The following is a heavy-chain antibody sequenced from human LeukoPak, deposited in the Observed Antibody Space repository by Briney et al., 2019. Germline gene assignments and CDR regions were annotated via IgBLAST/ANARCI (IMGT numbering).Heavy chain of an antibody. V-gene: IGHV4-34*01. CDR2: INHSGST. CDR3: ARGLRSLSYYMDV. Sequence: SETLSLTCAVYGGSFSGYYWSWIRQPPGKGLEWIGEINHSGSTNYNPSLKSRVTISVDTSKNQFSLKLSSVTAADTAVYYCARGLRSLSYYMDVWGKGTTATVSS. CDR1: GGSFSGYY. J-gene: IGHJ6*03. D-gene: IGHD3-10*01.